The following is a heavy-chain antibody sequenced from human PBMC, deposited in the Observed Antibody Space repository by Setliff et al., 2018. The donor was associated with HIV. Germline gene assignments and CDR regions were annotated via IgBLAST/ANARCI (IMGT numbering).Heavy chain of an antibody. V-gene: IGHV1-69*05. CDR3: ARGPLGYCSSTSCPERWFDP. J-gene: IGHJ5*02. Sequence: VASVKVSCKASGGTFSSYAISWVRQAPGQGLEWMGGIIPIFGTANYAQKFQGRVTITTDESTSTAYMELSSLRSEDTAVYYCARGPLGYCSSTSCPERWFDPWGQGTLVTVSS. CDR1: GGTFSSYA. D-gene: IGHD2-2*01. CDR2: IIPIFGTA.